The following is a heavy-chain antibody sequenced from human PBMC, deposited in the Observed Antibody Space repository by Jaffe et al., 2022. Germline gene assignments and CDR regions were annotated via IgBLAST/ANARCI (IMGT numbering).Heavy chain of an antibody. V-gene: IGHV3-53*02. Sequence: EVQLVETGGGLIQPGGSLRLSCAASGFTVSSNYMSWVRQAPGKGLEWVSVIYSGGSTYYADSVKGRFTISRDNSKNTLYLQMNSLRAEDTAVYYCARGVYYDFWSGDPPIAFDIWGQGTMVTVSS. D-gene: IGHD3-3*01. CDR1: GFTVSSNY. CDR3: ARGVYYDFWSGDPPIAFDI. CDR2: IYSGGST. J-gene: IGHJ3*02.